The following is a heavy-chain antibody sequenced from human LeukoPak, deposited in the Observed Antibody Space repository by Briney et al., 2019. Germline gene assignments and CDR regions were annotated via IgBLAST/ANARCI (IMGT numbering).Heavy chain of an antibody. CDR3: ARLNSSGYYYLH. V-gene: IGHV4-59*08. CDR2: IYYSGGT. D-gene: IGHD3-22*01. J-gene: IGHJ4*02. CDR1: GGSISSYY. Sequence: KPSETLSLTCTVSGGSISSYYWSWIRQPPGKGLEWIGYIYYSGGTNYNPSLKSRVTISVDTSKNQFSLKLSSVTAADTAVYYCARLNSSGYYYLHWGQGTLVTVSS.